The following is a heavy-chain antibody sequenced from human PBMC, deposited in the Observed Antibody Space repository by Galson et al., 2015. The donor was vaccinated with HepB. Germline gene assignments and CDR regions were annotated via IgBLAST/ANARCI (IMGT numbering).Heavy chain of an antibody. J-gene: IGHJ6*02. Sequence: SLRLSCAASGFTFSNAWMSWVRQAPGKGLEWVGRIKSKTDGGTTDYAAPVKGRFTISRDDSKNTLYLQMNSLKTEDTAVYYCTTEDSSSFETYYYYGMDVWGQGTTVTVSS. CDR2: IKSKTDGGTT. D-gene: IGHD6-13*01. CDR1: GFTFSNAW. CDR3: TTEDSSSFETYYYYGMDV. V-gene: IGHV3-15*01.